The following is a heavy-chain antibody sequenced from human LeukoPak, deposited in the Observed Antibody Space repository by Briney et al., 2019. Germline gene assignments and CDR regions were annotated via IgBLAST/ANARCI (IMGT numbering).Heavy chain of an antibody. CDR1: GFTFSSYI. CDR2: IYYSGST. V-gene: IGHV4-39*01. D-gene: IGHD6-6*01. J-gene: IGHJ4*02. CDR3: ARHRGGSSLFDY. Sequence: LRLSCAASGFTFSSYIMNWVRQAPGKGLEYIGSIYYSGSTYYNPSLKSRVTISVDTSKNQFSLKLSSVTAADTAVYYCARHRGGSSLFDYWGQGTLVTVSS.